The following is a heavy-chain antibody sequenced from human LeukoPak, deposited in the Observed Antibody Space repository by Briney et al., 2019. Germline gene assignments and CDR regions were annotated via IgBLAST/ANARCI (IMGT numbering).Heavy chain of an antibody. Sequence: PWGLLRPSSASSGFAGSCNHMSLVRPAPGEGLELGSAMYTGGATYYADSVMGRFTVSRDNSRNTLFLHMNSLRVDDTAVYYCAKDEATSGGGLASWGQGTLVTVSS. CDR2: MYTGGAT. CDR3: AKDEATSGGGLAS. D-gene: IGHD3-16*01. V-gene: IGHV3-53*01. CDR1: GFAGSCNH. J-gene: IGHJ4*02.